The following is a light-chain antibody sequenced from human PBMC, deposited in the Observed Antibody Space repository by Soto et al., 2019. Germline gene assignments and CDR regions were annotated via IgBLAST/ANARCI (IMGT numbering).Light chain of an antibody. J-gene: IGKJ1*01. CDR2: AGS. CDR1: QSISIN. Sequence: EIVLTQSPATLSLSPGDRVTLSCRASQSISINLAWYQHKPGQAPRLLIHAGSTRATGIPARISGSGSGTEFTLTISSLQSEDFAVYYCQQFRNWPWTFGQGTKVDI. V-gene: IGKV3D-15*01. CDR3: QQFRNWPWT.